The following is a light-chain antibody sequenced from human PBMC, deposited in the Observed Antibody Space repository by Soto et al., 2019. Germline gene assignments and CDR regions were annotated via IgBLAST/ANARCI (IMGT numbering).Light chain of an antibody. CDR2: DAS. J-gene: IGKJ4*01. CDR3: QFYNNWSLL. V-gene: IGKV3-15*01. Sequence: EIVLTQSPATLSLSPGERATLSCRASQIISTLAWYQQIPGQAPRLLMLDASTRASGVPARFTGYASGAEFFLTISSLQSEDFAVYFCQFYNNWSLLFGGGTRVE. CDR1: QIIST.